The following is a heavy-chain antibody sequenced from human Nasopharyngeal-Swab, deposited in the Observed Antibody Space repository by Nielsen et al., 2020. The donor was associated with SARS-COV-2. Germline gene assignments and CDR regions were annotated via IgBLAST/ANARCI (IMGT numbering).Heavy chain of an antibody. CDR3: ARGGWYFDF. V-gene: IGHV3-74*01. Sequence: GESLKISCAASGFTFSTYWMHWVRQPPGKGLLWVSRIDTDGTITDYADSVKGRFTISRDNAKNSLYLQMNSLRAEDTTVYYCARGGWYFDFWGRGTLVTVSS. J-gene: IGHJ2*01. D-gene: IGHD3-16*01. CDR1: GFTFSTYW. CDR2: IDTDGTIT.